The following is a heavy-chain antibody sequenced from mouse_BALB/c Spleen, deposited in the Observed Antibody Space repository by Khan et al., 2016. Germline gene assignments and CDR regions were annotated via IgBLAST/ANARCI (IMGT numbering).Heavy chain of an antibody. CDR2: INPSSGYT. J-gene: IGHJ2*01. CDR3: AIYYDYFDY. V-gene: IGHV1-4*01. D-gene: IGHD2-4*01. Sequence: QVQLQQSGAELARPGASVKMSCKASGYTFTRYTLHWVKQRPGQGLEWIGYINPSSGYTNYNQKFKDKATLTADKSSSTAYMQLSSLTSEDSAVYYCAIYYDYFDYWGQGTTLTVSS. CDR1: GYTFTRYT.